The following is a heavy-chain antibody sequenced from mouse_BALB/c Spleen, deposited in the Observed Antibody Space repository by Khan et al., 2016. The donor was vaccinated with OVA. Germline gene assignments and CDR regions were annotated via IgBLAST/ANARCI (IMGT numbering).Heavy chain of an antibody. CDR3: ARDGSRYNYAMDY. V-gene: IGHV3-2*02. CDR2: ISSSGST. CDR1: GYSITSDYA. D-gene: IGHD2-3*01. J-gene: IGHJ4*01. Sequence: VQLQQSGPGLVKPSQSLSLTCTVTGYSITSDYAWNWIRQFPGNKLEWMGYISSSGSTNYNPALISLISITRDTSKNQFFLQLNSVTTEDTDTDYCARDGSRYNYAMDYWGQGTSVTVSS.